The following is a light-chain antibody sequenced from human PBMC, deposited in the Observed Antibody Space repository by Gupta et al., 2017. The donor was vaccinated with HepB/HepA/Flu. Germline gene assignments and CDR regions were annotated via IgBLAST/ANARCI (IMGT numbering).Light chain of an antibody. V-gene: IGKV2-28*01. CDR3: MQAHQTHRT. J-gene: IGKJ1*01. Sequence: DIVMTQSPLSMPVTPGEPASISCRSSQSRLHSNGYNYLDWYLQKPGQPPQLLIYLGSNRASGVPDRCSGSGSGPDVTLKISREEAEDVGVYSRMQAHQTHRTFGQGTKVEIK. CDR2: LGS. CDR1: QSRLHSNGYNY.